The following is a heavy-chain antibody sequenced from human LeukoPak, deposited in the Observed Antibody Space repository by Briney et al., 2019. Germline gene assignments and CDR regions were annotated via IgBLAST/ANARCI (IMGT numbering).Heavy chain of an antibody. V-gene: IGHV3-23*01. CDR1: GFTFSPYS. CDR3: ARGRASFYFDY. Sequence: GGSLRLSCAASGFTFSPYSMNWVRQAPGKGLEWVSAISGSGGSTYYADSVKGRFTISRDNSKNTLYLQMNSLRAEDTAVYYCARGRASFYFDYWAQGTLVTVSS. CDR2: ISGSGGST. J-gene: IGHJ4*02. D-gene: IGHD3-16*01.